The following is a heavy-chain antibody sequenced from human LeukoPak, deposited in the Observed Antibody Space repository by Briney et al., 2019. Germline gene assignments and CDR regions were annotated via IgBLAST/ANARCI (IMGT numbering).Heavy chain of an antibody. J-gene: IGHJ4*02. V-gene: IGHV5-51*01. D-gene: IGHD6-13*01. Sequence: GESLKISCKGSGYSFTSYWIGWVRQMPGKGLEWMGIIYPGDSDTRYSPSFQGQVTISADKSISTAYLQWSSLKASDTAMYYCARLGQQLVRAKYFDYWGQGTLVTVSS. CDR1: GYSFTSYW. CDR3: ARLGQQLVRAKYFDY. CDR2: IYPGDSDT.